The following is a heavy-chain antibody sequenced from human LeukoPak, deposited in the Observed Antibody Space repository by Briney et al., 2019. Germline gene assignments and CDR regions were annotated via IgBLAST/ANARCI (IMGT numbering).Heavy chain of an antibody. J-gene: IGHJ4*02. V-gene: IGHV4-59*01. D-gene: IGHD5-18*01. Sequence: SETLSLTCTVSGGSISSYYGSWIRQPPGKGLEWIGYIYYSGSTNYNPSLKSRVTISVDTSKNQFSLKLSSVTAADTAVYYCARDHSYGLDYWGQGTLVTVSS. CDR1: GGSISSYY. CDR3: ARDHSYGLDY. CDR2: IYYSGST.